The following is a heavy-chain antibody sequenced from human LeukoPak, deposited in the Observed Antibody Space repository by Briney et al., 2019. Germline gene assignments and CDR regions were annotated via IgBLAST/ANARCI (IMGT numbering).Heavy chain of an antibody. D-gene: IGHD1-26*01. CDR3: ARLGSYSDH. CDR2: IHSSGST. J-gene: IGHJ4*02. Sequence: PSETLSLTCTASDCTISSYYLSWIRQPPGKGLELIGYIHSSGSTHYNPSLKSRVTTTLDTSKNQFSLKLSSVTAADTAVYYCARLGSYSDHWGQGTLVTVSS. CDR1: DCTISSYY. V-gene: IGHV4-4*09.